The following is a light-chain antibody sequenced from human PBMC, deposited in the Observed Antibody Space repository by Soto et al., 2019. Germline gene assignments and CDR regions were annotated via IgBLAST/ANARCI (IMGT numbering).Light chain of an antibody. CDR3: SLYAGTYIV. CDR2: DVS. J-gene: IGLJ1*01. CDR1: SSDVGGYDY. Sequence: QSVLTQPPSASGSPGQSVAISCTGTSSDVGGYDYVSWYQQHPGKAPKLMIYDVSKRPSGVPDRLSGSKSGNTASLTVSGLQAEDEADYYCSLYAGTYIVFGTGTKVTVL. V-gene: IGLV2-8*01.